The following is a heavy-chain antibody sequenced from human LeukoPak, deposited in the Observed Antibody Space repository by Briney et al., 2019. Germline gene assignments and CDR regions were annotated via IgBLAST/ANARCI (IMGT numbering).Heavy chain of an antibody. D-gene: IGHD3-22*01. CDR2: NNHSGST. V-gene: IGHV4-34*01. CDR1: GGSFSGYY. Sequence: SGALSPPCAVHGGSFSGYYWGWVRHPPRKGPEGVGGNNHSGSTNYNPSLKSRVTISVDTSKNQFSLKLSSVTAADTAVYYCARVGLYYYDSSGLFDYWGQGTLVTVSS. CDR3: ARVGLYYYDSSGLFDY. J-gene: IGHJ4*02.